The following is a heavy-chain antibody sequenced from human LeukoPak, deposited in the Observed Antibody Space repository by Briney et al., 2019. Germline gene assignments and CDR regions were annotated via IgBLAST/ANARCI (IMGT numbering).Heavy chain of an antibody. CDR2: IKSKTDGGTT. J-gene: IGHJ4*02. Sequence: GGSLRLSCAASGFTFSNAWMSWVRQAPGKGLEWVGRIKSKTDGGTTDYAAPVKGRFTISRDDSKNTLYLQMNSLKTEDTAVYYCTTEDEYYDFWSGYLFDYWGQGTLVTVSS. CDR3: TTEDEYYDFWSGYLFDY. V-gene: IGHV3-15*01. D-gene: IGHD3-3*01. CDR1: GFTFSNAW.